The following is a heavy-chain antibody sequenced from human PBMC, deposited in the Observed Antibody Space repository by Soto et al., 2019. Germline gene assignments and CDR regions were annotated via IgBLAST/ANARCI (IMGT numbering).Heavy chain of an antibody. Sequence: QVQLVQSGAEVRKPGASVTVSCRSSGDSFNDYYIHWVRQAPGQGFEWMGWINPNGGVTKYAQKFQGWVSMARDKSIRTVYMQLSRLRSDDTAVYYCARDSGGAPAPLDYYYFYMDVWVTGTTVTVSS. D-gene: IGHD1-26*01. CDR2: INPNGGVT. J-gene: IGHJ6*03. CDR3: ARDSGGAPAPLDYYYFYMDV. V-gene: IGHV1-2*04. CDR1: GDSFNDYY.